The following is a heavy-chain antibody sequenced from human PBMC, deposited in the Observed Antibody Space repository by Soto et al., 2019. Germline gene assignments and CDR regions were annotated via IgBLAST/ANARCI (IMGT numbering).Heavy chain of an antibody. CDR2: IYYSGST. J-gene: IGHJ4*02. V-gene: IGHV4-39*01. D-gene: IGHD3-10*01. Sequence: SETLFLTCTVPGGSISSSSSYWGWIRNPTGKGLEWIGSIYYSGSTYYNPSLKCRVTISVDTSKNQFSLKLSSVTAADTAVYYCARLSGGRFGELLCPDYWGQGTLVTVSS. CDR3: ARLSGGRFGELLCPDY. CDR1: GGSISSSSSY.